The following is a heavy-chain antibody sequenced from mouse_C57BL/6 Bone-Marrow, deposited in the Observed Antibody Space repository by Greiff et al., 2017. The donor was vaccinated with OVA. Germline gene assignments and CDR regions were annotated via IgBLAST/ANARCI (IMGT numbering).Heavy chain of an antibody. CDR1: GFNIKDDY. CDR2: IDPENGDT. J-gene: IGHJ4*01. D-gene: IGHD1-1*01. V-gene: IGHV14-4*01. Sequence: VQLQQSGAELVRPGASVKLSCTASGFNIKDDYMHWVKQRPEQGLEWIGWIDPENGDTEYASKFQGKATITADTSSNTAYLQLSSLTSEDTAVYYCTTCTTYYAMDYWGQGTSVTVSS. CDR3: TTCTTYYAMDY.